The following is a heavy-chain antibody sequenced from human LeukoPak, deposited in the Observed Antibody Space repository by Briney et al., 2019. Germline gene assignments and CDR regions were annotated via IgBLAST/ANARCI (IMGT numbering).Heavy chain of an antibody. D-gene: IGHD3-9*01. CDR3: ATVLRYFDWAAFSTFVFDY. J-gene: IGHJ4*02. CDR1: GFTFSSYA. Sequence: GGSLRVSCTASGFTFSSYAMNWVRQAPGKGLEWVSAISASGGNTYYADSVKGRFTISRDNSKNTLYLQMNSLRAEDTAVYYCATVLRYFDWAAFSTFVFDYWGQGTLVTVSS. CDR2: ISASGGNT. V-gene: IGHV3-23*01.